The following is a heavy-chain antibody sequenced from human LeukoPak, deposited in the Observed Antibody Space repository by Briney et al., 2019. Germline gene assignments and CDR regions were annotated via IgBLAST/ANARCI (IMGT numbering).Heavy chain of an antibody. Sequence: SETLSLTCAVYGEAFSGHYWSWIRQPPGKGLEWIGEINHSGSTNYNPSLKSRVALSIDASKSQFSLNLTSVTAADTAVYYCARHEYSNSWSPPEYFDLWGRGTLVTVSS. CDR2: INHSGST. D-gene: IGHD6-13*01. CDR3: ARHEYSNSWSPPEYFDL. V-gene: IGHV4-34*01. J-gene: IGHJ2*01. CDR1: GEAFSGHY.